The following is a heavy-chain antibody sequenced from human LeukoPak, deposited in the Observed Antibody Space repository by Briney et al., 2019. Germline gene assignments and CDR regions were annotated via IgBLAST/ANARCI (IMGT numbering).Heavy chain of an antibody. V-gene: IGHV3-53*01. CDR2: LYSDGNT. CDR1: GFTVIAND. D-gene: IGHD1-14*01. CDR3: ARGVEPLAANTLAY. Sequence: GGSLRLSCAASGFTVIANDMTWVRQAPGKGLEWVSVLYSDGNTKYADSVQGRFTISRDNSKNTLYLEMNSLSPDDTAVYYCARGVEPLAANTLAYWGQGTLVTVSS. J-gene: IGHJ4*02.